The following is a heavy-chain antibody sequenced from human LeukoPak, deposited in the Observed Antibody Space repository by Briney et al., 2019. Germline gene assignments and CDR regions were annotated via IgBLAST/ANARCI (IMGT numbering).Heavy chain of an antibody. V-gene: IGHV1-46*01. Sequence: GASVKVSCKASGYTFSNYCMHWVRQAPGQGREWLGIINPSLHIPIYAQTFQGRVTMTTDMSTSTFYMELSNLVSEDTAVYYCAKDPRDISTGNYDEFDIWGQGTMVTVSS. D-gene: IGHD3-9*01. CDR2: INPSLHIP. CDR1: GYTFSNYC. CDR3: AKDPRDISTGNYDEFDI. J-gene: IGHJ3*02.